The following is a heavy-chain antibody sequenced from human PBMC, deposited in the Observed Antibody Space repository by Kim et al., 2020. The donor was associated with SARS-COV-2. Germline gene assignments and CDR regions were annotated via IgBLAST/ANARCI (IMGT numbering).Heavy chain of an antibody. Sequence: ASVKVSCKASGYTFTRYTIHWERQAPGQRLEWMGWINIGNGKTKYSEMFQGRVTITRDTSGSAAYMELSSLRSEDTAMYYCARDGRMRYDSGRYPASVGDYWGQGTLVTVSS. J-gene: IGHJ4*02. D-gene: IGHD3-10*01. CDR1: GYTFTRYT. V-gene: IGHV1-3*04. CDR2: INIGNGKT. CDR3: ARDGRMRYDSGRYPASVGDY.